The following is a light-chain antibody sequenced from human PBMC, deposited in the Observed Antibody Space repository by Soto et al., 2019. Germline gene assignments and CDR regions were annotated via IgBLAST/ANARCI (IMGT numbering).Light chain of an antibody. V-gene: IGKV3-20*01. J-gene: IGKJ4*01. CDR3: QQYGISLT. CDR1: QSLSSSY. Sequence: EIVMTQSPATLSVSPGEGATLSCRASQSLSSSYLVWYQQKPGQAPRLLIYGATNRATGSPDRFSGSGSGTDFTLTISRLEPEDFAVYYCQQYGISLTFGGGTKVDIK. CDR2: GAT.